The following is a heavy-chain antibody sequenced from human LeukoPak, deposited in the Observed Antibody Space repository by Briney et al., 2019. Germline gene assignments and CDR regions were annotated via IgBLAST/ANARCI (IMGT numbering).Heavy chain of an antibody. Sequence: GGSLRLSCAASGFTFSSYGMHWVRQAPGKGLEWVAVISYDGSNKYYADSVKGRFTISRDNSKNTLYLQMNSLRAEDTAVYYCAKDSAPSYSSSWYRYWGQGTLVTVSS. CDR2: ISYDGSNK. V-gene: IGHV3-30*18. CDR1: GFTFSSYG. J-gene: IGHJ4*02. CDR3: AKDSAPSYSSSWYRY. D-gene: IGHD6-13*01.